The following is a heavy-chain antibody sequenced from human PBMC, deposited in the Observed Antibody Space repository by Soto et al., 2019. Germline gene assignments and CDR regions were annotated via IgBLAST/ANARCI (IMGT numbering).Heavy chain of an antibody. CDR1: GFTFNSYS. V-gene: IGHV3-48*01. CDR3: ASSASPDAY. CDR2: INSGSTSV. Sequence: EVQLVESGGGLVQPGGSLRLSCVASGFTFNSYSMNWVRQAPGKGLECISYINSGSTSVFYADSVKGRFTISRDNAKNSLYLQMNSRRAEDTAVYYCASSASPDAYWGQGTLVTVSS. J-gene: IGHJ4*02.